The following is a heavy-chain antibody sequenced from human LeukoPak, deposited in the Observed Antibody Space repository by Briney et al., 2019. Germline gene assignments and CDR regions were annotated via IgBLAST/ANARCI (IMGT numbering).Heavy chain of an antibody. Sequence: PSETLSLTCTVSGGSISSGGYYWSWIRQHPGKGLEWIGYIYYSGSTYYNPSLKSRVTISVDTSKNQFSLKLSSVTAADTAVYYCARCPPKMIGDFWSGYNYYYYMDVWGKGTTVTVSS. CDR2: IYYSGST. J-gene: IGHJ6*03. CDR1: GGSISSGGYY. CDR3: ARCPPKMIGDFWSGYNYYYYMDV. D-gene: IGHD3-3*01. V-gene: IGHV4-31*03.